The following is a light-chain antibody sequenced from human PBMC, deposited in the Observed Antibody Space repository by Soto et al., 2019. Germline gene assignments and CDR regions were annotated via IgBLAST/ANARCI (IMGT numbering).Light chain of an antibody. CDR3: QQYGSSPVT. Sequence: EIVLTQSPGTLSLSPGERATLSCSASQSVSSGYLAWYQHKPGQAPRLLIYGASSRATGIPDRFSGSGSGTDFTLTISRLEPEDFAVYSCQQYGSSPVTFGQGTLLEI. CDR1: QSVSSGY. CDR2: GAS. V-gene: IGKV3-20*01. J-gene: IGKJ5*01.